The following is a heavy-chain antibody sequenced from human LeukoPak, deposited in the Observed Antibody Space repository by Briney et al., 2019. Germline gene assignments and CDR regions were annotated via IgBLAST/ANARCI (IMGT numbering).Heavy chain of an antibody. Sequence: ASVKVSCKASGYTFTSYDINWVRQATGQGLEWMGWMNPNSGNTGYAQKFQGRVTITRNTSISTAYMGLSSLRAEDTAVYYCARARYYYGSGSYPHYYFDYWGQGTLVTVSS. V-gene: IGHV1-8*03. CDR2: MNPNSGNT. J-gene: IGHJ4*02. D-gene: IGHD3-10*01. CDR3: ARARYYYGSGSYPHYYFDY. CDR1: GYTFTSYD.